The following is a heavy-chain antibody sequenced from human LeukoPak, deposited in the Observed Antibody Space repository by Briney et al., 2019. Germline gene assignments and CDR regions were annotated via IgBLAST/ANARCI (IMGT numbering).Heavy chain of an antibody. CDR2: IYYSGST. Sequence: TSETLSLTCTVSGGSISSYYWSWIRQPPGKGLEWIGYIYYSGSTNYNPSLKSRVTISLDTSKNQFSLKLSSVTAADTAVYYCARLRASTVATTNYYYYGMDVWGQGTTVTVSS. CDR1: GGSISSYY. D-gene: IGHD4-17*01. V-gene: IGHV4-59*08. CDR3: ARLRASTVATTNYYYYGMDV. J-gene: IGHJ6*02.